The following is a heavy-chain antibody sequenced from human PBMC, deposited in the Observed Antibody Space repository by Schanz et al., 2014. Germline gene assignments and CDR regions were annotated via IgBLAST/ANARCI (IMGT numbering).Heavy chain of an antibody. V-gene: IGHV3-66*01. CDR2: IYSGIGA. Sequence: VQLVESGGGLVQPGGSLRLSCAVSGFTVSSNHMSWVRQAPGKGLEWVSVIYSGIGAYYADSVKDRFTVSRDNSKNTVYLQMNRLRAEDTAVYFCARAHGNNWYGKGLDYWGQGTQVTVSS. CDR1: GFTVSSNH. J-gene: IGHJ4*02. CDR3: ARAHGNNWYGKGLDY. D-gene: IGHD1-1*01.